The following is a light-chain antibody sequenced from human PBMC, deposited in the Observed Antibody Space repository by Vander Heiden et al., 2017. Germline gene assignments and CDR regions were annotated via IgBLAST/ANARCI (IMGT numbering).Light chain of an antibody. V-gene: IGLV2-14*01. CDR3: SSYTSSSPPYV. CDR2: EVS. CDR1: SSDVGGYNY. J-gene: IGLJ1*01. Sequence: QSALTQPASVSGPPGQSITISCTGTSSDVGGYNYVSWYQQHPGKAPKLMIYEVSNRPSGVSNRFSGSKSGNTASLTISGLQAEDEADYYCSSYTSSSPPYVFGTGTKVTVL.